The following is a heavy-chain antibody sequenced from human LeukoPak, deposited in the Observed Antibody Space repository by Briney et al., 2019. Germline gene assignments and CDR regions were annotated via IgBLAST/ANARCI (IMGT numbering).Heavy chain of an antibody. D-gene: IGHD3-9*01. V-gene: IGHV4-34*01. CDR3: ARGTDILVD. J-gene: IGHJ4*02. CDR1: GGSFSGYY. Sequence: SETLSLTCAVYGGSFSGYYWSWIRQPPGKGLEWIGEINHSGSTNYNPSLKSRFTISVDTSKNQFSLKLSSVTAADTAVYYCARGTDILVDWGQGTLVTVSS. CDR2: INHSGST.